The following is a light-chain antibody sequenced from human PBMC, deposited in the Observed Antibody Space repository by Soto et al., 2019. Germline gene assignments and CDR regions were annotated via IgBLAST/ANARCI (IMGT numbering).Light chain of an antibody. CDR3: QRYGSSSIT. J-gene: IGKJ5*01. CDR2: GAS. Sequence: EIVLTQSPGTLSLSPGERATLSCRASQSVSSSYLAWYQQKPGQAPRLLIYGASSRATGIPDRFSGSGSGTDFTLTIGRVEAEDFAVYYCQRYGSSSITFGQGTRLEIK. V-gene: IGKV3-20*01. CDR1: QSVSSSY.